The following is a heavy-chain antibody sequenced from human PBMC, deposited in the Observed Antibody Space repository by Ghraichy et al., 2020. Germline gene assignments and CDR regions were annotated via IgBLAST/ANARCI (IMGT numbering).Heavy chain of an antibody. J-gene: IGHJ6*02. CDR1: GFTFSSYS. CDR2: ISSSSSTI. CDR3: ARDQGDEYSSSSGPWYYYGMDV. D-gene: IGHD6-6*01. Sequence: GGSLRLSCAASGFTFSSYSMNWVRQAPGKGLEWVSYISSSSSTIYYAYSVKGRFTISRDNAKNSLYLQMNSLRAEDTAVYYCARDQGDEYSSSSGPWYYYGMDVWGQGTTVTVS. V-gene: IGHV3-48*01.